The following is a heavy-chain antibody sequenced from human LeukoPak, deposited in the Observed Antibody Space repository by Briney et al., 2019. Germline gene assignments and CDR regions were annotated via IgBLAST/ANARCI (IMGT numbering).Heavy chain of an antibody. V-gene: IGHV4-59*08. CDR1: GGSISSFY. J-gene: IGHJ6*03. Sequence: SETLSPTCTVAGGSISSFYWSWIRQPPGKVLEWNGYIHYSGTTNYNTSPKSRVPIPVDTSKNKFSLKLSSVTAADTAVYYCARQVYYYDSSTYYYYMDVWGKGTTVTVSS. CDR2: IHYSGTT. D-gene: IGHD3-22*01. CDR3: ARQVYYYDSSTYYYYMDV.